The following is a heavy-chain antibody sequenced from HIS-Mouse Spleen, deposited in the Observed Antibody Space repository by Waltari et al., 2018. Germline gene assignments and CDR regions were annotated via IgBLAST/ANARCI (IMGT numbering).Heavy chain of an antibody. J-gene: IGHJ4*02. V-gene: IGHV3-23*01. CDR3: AKDRVRSGSYLRHFDY. CDR2: ISGSGGST. D-gene: IGHD1-26*01. CDR1: GFTFSCHS. Sequence: EVQLLESGGGLVQPGGSLRLSCAASGFTFSCHSMSWVRQAPGKGLEWVSAISGSGGSTYYADSVKGRFTISRDNSKNTLYLQMNSLRAEDTAVYYCAKDRVRSGSYLRHFDYWGQGTLVTVSS.